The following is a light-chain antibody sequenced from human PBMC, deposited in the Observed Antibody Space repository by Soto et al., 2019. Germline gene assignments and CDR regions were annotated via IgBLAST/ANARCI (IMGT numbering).Light chain of an antibody. Sequence: EIVLTQSPATLSSFPGDRVTLSCRASQYINTRLAWYQHRPGQAPRLLIYQTSSRATGIPARFSGSGSGTDFTLTISRLEPEDFAVYYCLQRSDWRTFGRGTKVDIK. CDR3: LQRSDWRT. V-gene: IGKV3-11*01. J-gene: IGKJ1*01. CDR2: QTS. CDR1: QYINTR.